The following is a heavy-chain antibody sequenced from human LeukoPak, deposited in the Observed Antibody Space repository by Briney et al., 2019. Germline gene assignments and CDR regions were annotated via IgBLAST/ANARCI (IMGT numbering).Heavy chain of an antibody. CDR1: GFTFSAYW. D-gene: IGHD6-13*01. J-gene: IGHJ4*02. Sequence: GGSQRLSCAASGFTFSAYWMSWVRQAPGKGLEWVANIRQDGSDKYYVDSVKGRFTISRDNAKNSLYLQMNSLRAEDTAVYYCARAAYSSSSDFDYWGQGTLVTVSS. CDR2: IRQDGSDK. CDR3: ARAAYSSSSDFDY. V-gene: IGHV3-7*01.